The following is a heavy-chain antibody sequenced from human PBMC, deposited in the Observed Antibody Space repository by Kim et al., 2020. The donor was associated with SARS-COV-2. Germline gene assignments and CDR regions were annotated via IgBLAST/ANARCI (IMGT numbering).Heavy chain of an antibody. D-gene: IGHD3-22*01. V-gene: IGHV4-39*01. CDR2: IYYSGTT. Sequence: SETLSLTCTVSGGSISSSSYYWGWIRQPPGKGLEWIGKIYYSGTTYYNPSLRSRVTISVDTSKNEFSLKLNSVTAADTAVYYCAPLHYYDSSGYGYYFDYWGQGTLVTVSS. CDR1: GGSISSSSYY. CDR3: APLHYYDSSGYGYYFDY. J-gene: IGHJ4*02.